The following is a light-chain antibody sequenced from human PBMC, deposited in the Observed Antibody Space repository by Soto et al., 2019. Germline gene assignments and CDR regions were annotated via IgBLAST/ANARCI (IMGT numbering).Light chain of an antibody. J-gene: IGKJ4*01. CDR3: QQYNNWLT. CDR2: GAS. V-gene: IGKV3-15*01. Sequence: EIVMTQSAATLSVSPGERATLSCRASQSVSSNLAWYQQKPGQAPRLLIYGASTRATGIPARFSGSGSGTEFTLTISSLQSEDFAVYYCQQYNNWLTFGGGTKVDIK. CDR1: QSVSSN.